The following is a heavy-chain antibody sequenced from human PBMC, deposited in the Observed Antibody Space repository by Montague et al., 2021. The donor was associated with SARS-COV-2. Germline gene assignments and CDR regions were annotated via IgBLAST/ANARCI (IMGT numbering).Heavy chain of an antibody. CDR3: ARVGRGSSWYEVAFDI. D-gene: IGHD6-13*01. Sequence: SETLSLTCTVAGGSISRHSWAWIRQPPVKGLEWIGYICKSGSTNYNPSLTGRVTISVDTSKNQFSLKLSSVAAADTAVYYCARVGRGSSWYEVAFDIWGQGTVVTVSS. J-gene: IGHJ3*02. V-gene: IGHV4-59*11. CDR2: ICKSGST. CDR1: GGSISRHS.